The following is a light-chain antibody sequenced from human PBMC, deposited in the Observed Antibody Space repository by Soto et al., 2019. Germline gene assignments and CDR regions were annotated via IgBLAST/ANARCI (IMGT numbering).Light chain of an antibody. CDR3: QRYKSAPT. CDR1: QGISNY. Sequence: DIQMTQSPSSLSASVGDRVTITCRASQGISNYLAWYQQKPGKVPKLLLYAASTLQSGVPSRFSGSGSGTDFTLTISSLQPEDVATYYCQRYKSAPTFGPGTKVYIK. V-gene: IGKV1-27*01. CDR2: AAS. J-gene: IGKJ3*01.